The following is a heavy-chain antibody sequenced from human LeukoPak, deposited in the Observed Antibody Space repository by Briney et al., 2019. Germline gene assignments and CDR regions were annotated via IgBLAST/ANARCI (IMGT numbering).Heavy chain of an antibody. CDR2: IIPNLGTT. J-gene: IGHJ4*02. D-gene: IGHD3-22*01. V-gene: IGHV1-69*04. CDR3: ATTNDGGGYQWGDFFDF. CDR1: GGTSNSHA. Sequence: SMKVSCKASGGTSNSHAISWVRQAPGQGLEWMGRIIPNLGTTNRAQNFQDRVTLTADKSTNTAYMELTSLTSDDTAVYYCATTNDGGGYQWGDFFDFWGQGTLVTVSS.